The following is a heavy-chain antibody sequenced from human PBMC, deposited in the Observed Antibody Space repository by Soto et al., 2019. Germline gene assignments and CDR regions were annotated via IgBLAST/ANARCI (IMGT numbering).Heavy chain of an antibody. V-gene: IGHV3-7*01. Sequence: EVQLVESGGGLVQPGGSLRLSCAASGFTFSTYWMSWVRQAPGKGLEWVANMKQDGSEKYYVDSVKGRFTISRDNAKNSLYVQMNSLRAEDTAVYYCASQSGSGWYIEIWGQGTLVTVSS. CDR1: GFTFSTYW. D-gene: IGHD6-19*01. J-gene: IGHJ4*02. CDR2: MKQDGSEK. CDR3: ASQSGSGWYIEI.